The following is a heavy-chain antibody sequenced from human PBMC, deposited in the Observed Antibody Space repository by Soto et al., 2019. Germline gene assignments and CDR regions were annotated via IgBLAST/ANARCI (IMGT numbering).Heavy chain of an antibody. J-gene: IGHJ3*02. CDR1: GGTFSSYA. CDR2: IIPIFGTA. CDR3: ARRRRDGYNFDAFDI. D-gene: IGHD5-12*01. Sequence: SVKVSCKASGGTFSSYAISWVRQATGQGLEWMGGIIPIFGTANYAQKFQGRVTITADESTSTAYMELSSLRSEDTAVYYCARRRRDGYNFDAFDIWGQGTMVTVSS. V-gene: IGHV1-69*13.